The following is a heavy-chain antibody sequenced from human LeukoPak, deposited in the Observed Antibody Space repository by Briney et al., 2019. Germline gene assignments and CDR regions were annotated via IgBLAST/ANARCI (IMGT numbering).Heavy chain of an antibody. CDR1: GYSISSGYY. D-gene: IGHD1-14*01. Sequence: SETLSLTCTVSGYSISSGYYWGWIRPPPGKGLEWIGSIYHSGSTYYNPSLKSRVTISVDTSKNQFSLKLSSVTAADTAVYYCARLVRPGWFDPWGQGTLVTVSS. J-gene: IGHJ5*02. CDR2: IYHSGST. CDR3: ARLVRPGWFDP. V-gene: IGHV4-38-2*02.